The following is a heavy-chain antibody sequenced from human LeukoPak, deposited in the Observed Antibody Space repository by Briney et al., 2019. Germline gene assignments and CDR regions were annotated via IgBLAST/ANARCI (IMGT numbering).Heavy chain of an antibody. CDR1: GFPFSSYS. D-gene: IGHD3-10*01. V-gene: IGHV3-7*01. Sequence: GGSLRLSCAASGFPFSSYSMTWVRQAPGKGLEWVAHINPDGSEKSYVDSARGRFTISRDNAKNSVYLQMNSLRVDDTAVYYCARGHFGLDVWGQGATVAVAS. J-gene: IGHJ6*02. CDR2: INPDGSEK. CDR3: ARGHFGLDV.